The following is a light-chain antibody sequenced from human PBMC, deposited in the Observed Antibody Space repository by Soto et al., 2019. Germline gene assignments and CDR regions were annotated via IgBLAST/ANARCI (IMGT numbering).Light chain of an antibody. CDR1: SSDIGLYNY. J-gene: IGLJ2*01. V-gene: IGLV2-14*01. CDR2: DVT. CDR3: TSYTNSNPLI. Sequence: QSALTQPASVSGSPGQSVTISCTGTSSDIGLYNYVSWYQQHPAKAPKLMVYDVTHRPSGVSNRFSGSKSGNTASLTISGLLVEDEADYYCTSYTNSNPLIFGGGTKVPVL.